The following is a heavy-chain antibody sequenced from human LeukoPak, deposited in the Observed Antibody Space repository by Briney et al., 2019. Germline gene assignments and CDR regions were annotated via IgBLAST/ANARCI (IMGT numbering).Heavy chain of an antibody. CDR2: IYYSGST. J-gene: IGHJ4*02. V-gene: IGHV4-59*12. CDR3: ARDYGSGSYQHDY. D-gene: IGHD3-10*01. Sequence: PSETLSLTCTVSGGSISSYYWSWIRQPPGKGLEWIGYIYYSGSTNYNPSLKSRVTISVDTSKNQFSLKLSSVTAADTAVYYCARDYGSGSYQHDYWGQGTLVTVSS. CDR1: GGSISSYY.